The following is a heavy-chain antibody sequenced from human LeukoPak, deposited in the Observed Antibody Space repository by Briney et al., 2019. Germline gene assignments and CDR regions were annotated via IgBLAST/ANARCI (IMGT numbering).Heavy chain of an antibody. D-gene: IGHD1-26*01. CDR1: GFTFSTYA. CDR3: TKSPFSGSYRFED. CDR2: ISGSGVTT. V-gene: IGHV3-23*01. J-gene: IGHJ4*02. Sequence: GGSLRLSCVASGFTFSTYAMSWVRQAPGQGLEWVSVISGSGVTTYYADSVKGRFSISRANSKDTLWLQMSSLRAEDTAVYFCTKSPFSGSYRFEDWGQGTLVTVSS.